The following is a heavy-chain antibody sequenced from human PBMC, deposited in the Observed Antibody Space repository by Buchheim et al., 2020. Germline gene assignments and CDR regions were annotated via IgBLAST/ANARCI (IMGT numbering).Heavy chain of an antibody. CDR3: ARLAGYCSSTSCYFGYYYYGMDV. CDR1: GFTFSDYY. V-gene: IGHV3-11*06. Sequence: QVQLVESGGGLVKPGGSLRLSCAASGFTFSDYYMSWIRQAPGKGLEWVSYISSSSSYTNYADSVKGRFTISRDNAKKSLYLQMNSLRAEDTAVYYCARLAGYCSSTSCYFGYYYYGMDVWGQGTT. D-gene: IGHD2-2*01. J-gene: IGHJ6*02. CDR2: ISSSSSYT.